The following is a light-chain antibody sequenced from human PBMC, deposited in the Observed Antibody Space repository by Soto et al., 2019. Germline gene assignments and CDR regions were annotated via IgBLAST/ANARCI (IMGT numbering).Light chain of an antibody. CDR1: QDISNY. CDR2: DAS. CDR3: QQYDNLLPLT. Sequence: DLPMTQPPSSLSASVGDRVTITCQASQDISNYLNWYQQKPGKAPKLLIYDASNLETGVPSRFSGSGSGTDFTFTISSLQPEDIATYYCQQYDNLLPLTFGGGTKVEIK. V-gene: IGKV1-33*01. J-gene: IGKJ4*01.